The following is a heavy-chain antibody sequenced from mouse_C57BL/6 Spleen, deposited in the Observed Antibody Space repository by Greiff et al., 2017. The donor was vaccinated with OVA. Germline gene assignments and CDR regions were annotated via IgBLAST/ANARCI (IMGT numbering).Heavy chain of an antibody. CDR1: GYTFTNYW. J-gene: IGHJ2*01. Sequence: VQLVESGAELVRPGTSVKMSCKASGYTFTNYWIGWAKQRPGHGLEWIGDIYPGGGYTNYNEKFKGKATLTADKSSSTAYMQFSSLTSEDSAIYYCARGSTPYYFDYWGQGTTLTVSS. CDR2: IYPGGGYT. V-gene: IGHV1-63*01. CDR3: ARGSTPYYFDY. D-gene: IGHD5-1*01.